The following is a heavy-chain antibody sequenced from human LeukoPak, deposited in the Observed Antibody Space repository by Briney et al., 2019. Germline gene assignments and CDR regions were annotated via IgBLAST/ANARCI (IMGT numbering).Heavy chain of an antibody. J-gene: IGHJ6*03. CDR1: GFTFTTYW. D-gene: IGHD1-26*01. CDR3: ARDPYSGAYYEGYYYYYMDV. CDR2: ITSSSSYK. Sequence: GESLRLSCAASGFTFTTYWMSWVRQAPGKGLEWISSITSSSSYKFYADSVKGRFTISRDNAKNSLYLQMNSLRAEDTAVYYCARDPYSGAYYEGYYYYYMDVWGKGTTVTVSS. V-gene: IGHV3-21*01.